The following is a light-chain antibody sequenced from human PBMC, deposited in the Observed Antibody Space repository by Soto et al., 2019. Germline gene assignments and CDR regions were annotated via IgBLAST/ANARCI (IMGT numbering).Light chain of an antibody. CDR1: KNDIGVYDF. J-gene: IGLJ1*01. CDR2: EVV. CDR3: KSYAGSNTYV. Sequence: ALPQPPSASGSPGQSVTISCTGTKNDIGVYDFVSWYQHHPGKAPRLIIYEVVQRPSGVPDRFSGSKSGNTASLTVSGLQAADEADYFCKSYAGSNTYVFGSGTKVTVL. V-gene: IGLV2-8*01.